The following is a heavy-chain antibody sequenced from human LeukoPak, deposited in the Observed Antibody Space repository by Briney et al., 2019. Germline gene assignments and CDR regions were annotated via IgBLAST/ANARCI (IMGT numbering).Heavy chain of an antibody. D-gene: IGHD3-10*01. CDR1: GFTFDDYA. CDR3: SKDRGGTFGDLYD. J-gene: IGHJ4*02. CDR2: ISWNSGSI. V-gene: IGHV3-9*01. Sequence: GGSLRLSCTASGFTFDDYAMHWVRQAPGEGLEWVSGISWNSGSIGYADSVRGRFTISRDNAKNSVYLQMNSLRAEDTALYYCSKDRGGTFGDLYDWGQGTLVTVSS.